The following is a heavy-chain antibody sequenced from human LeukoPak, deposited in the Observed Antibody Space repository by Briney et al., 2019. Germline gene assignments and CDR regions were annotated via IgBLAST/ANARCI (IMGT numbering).Heavy chain of an antibody. Sequence: ASVKVSCKASGYTFTSYYMHWVRQAPGQGLEWMGRINPSGGSTNYAQKFQGRVTMTRDTSTSTVYMELSSLRSEDTAVYYCGRGVRDGYNPKYYFDYWGQGTLVTVSS. CDR3: GRGVRDGYNPKYYFDY. CDR2: INPSGGST. J-gene: IGHJ4*02. V-gene: IGHV1-46*01. D-gene: IGHD5-24*01. CDR1: GYTFTSYY.